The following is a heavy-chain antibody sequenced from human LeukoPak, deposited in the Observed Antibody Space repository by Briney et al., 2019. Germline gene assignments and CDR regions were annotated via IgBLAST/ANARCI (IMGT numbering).Heavy chain of an antibody. V-gene: IGHV3-15*01. CDR2: IKSKTDGGTT. CDR3: ARNVNAFDI. Sequence: PGGPLRLSCAASGFTFSNAWMSWVRQAPGKGLEWVGRIKSKTDGGTTDYAAPVKGRFTISRDDSKNTLYLQMNSLRTEDTAIYYCARNVNAFDIWGQGTMVTVSA. J-gene: IGHJ3*02. CDR1: GFTFSNAW.